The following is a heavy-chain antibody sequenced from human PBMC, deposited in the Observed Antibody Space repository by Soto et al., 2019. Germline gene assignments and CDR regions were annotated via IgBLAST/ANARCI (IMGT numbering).Heavy chain of an antibody. CDR3: ARAKSPYGGYGGYYFDY. V-gene: IGHV3-53*04. CDR1: GFTVSSNY. D-gene: IGHD5-12*01. J-gene: IGHJ4*02. Sequence: GGSLRLSCAASGFTVSSNYMSWVRQAPGKGLEWVSVIYSGGSTYYADSVKGRFTISRHNSKNTLYLQMNSLSAEDTAVYYCARAKSPYGGYGGYYFDYWGQGTLVTVSS. CDR2: IYSGGST.